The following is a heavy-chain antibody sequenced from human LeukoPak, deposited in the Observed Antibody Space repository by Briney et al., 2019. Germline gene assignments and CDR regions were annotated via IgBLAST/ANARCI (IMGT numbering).Heavy chain of an antibody. CDR3: ARDGYCSSTSCYVYYYYGMDV. D-gene: IGHD2-2*01. J-gene: IGHJ6*02. CDR2: ISAYNGNT. CDR1: GYTFTSYG. Sequence: GASEKVSCKASGYTFTSYGISWVRQAPGQGLEWMGWISAYNGNTNYAQKLQGRVTMTTDTSTSTAYMELRSLRSDDTAVYYCARDGYCSSTSCYVYYYYGMDVWGQGTTVTVSS. V-gene: IGHV1-18*01.